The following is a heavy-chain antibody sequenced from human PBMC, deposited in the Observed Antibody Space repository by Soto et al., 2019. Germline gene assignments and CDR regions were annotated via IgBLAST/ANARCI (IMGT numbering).Heavy chain of an antibody. D-gene: IGHD6-13*01. Sequence: QVQLQESGPGLVKPSETLSLTCTVSGGSISSYYWSWIRQPPGKGLEWIGYIHYSGSTNYNPSLKSRVTISLDTSKNQFSLKLSSVTAADTAVYYCARTRGSSSWDLDYWGQGTLVTVSS. CDR3: ARTRGSSSWDLDY. J-gene: IGHJ4*02. CDR1: GGSISSYY. CDR2: IHYSGST. V-gene: IGHV4-59*01.